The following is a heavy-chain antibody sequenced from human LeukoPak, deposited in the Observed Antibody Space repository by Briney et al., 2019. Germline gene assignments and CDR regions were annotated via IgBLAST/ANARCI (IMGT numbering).Heavy chain of an antibody. Sequence: GGSLRLSCAASGFTFSDYYMNWIRQAPGKGLEWVSSISSSGSTTNYADSAKGRFTISRDNAKNSLYLQMNSLRAEDTAVYYCARKDGYTSSWSFDYWGQGTLVTVSS. CDR1: GFTFSDYY. V-gene: IGHV3-11*01. D-gene: IGHD6-13*01. CDR2: ISSSGSTT. CDR3: ARKDGYTSSWSFDY. J-gene: IGHJ4*02.